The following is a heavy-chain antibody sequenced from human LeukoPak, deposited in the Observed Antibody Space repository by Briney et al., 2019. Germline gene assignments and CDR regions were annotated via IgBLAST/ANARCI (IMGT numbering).Heavy chain of an antibody. J-gene: IGHJ6*03. V-gene: IGHV4-59*01. Sequence: PSETLSLTCTVSGGSISNYYWSWIRQPPGKGLEWIGYIYYSGSTNYNPSLKSRVTISVDTSKNQSSLKLSSVTAADTAVYYCAREYHYYYYYMDVWGKGTTVTISS. CDR3: AREYHYYYYYMDV. CDR1: GGSISNYY. CDR2: IYYSGST.